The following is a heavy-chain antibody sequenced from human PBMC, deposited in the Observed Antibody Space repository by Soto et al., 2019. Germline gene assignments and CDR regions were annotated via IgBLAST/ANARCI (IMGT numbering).Heavy chain of an antibody. D-gene: IGHD2-15*01. J-gene: IGHJ3*02. CDR1: GYTFTSYG. Sequence: ASVKVSCKASGYTFTSYGISWVRQAPGRGLEWMGWISAYSGNTNYAQNLQGRVTITADESTSTAYMELSSLRSEDTAVYYCARVKIEKDIVVVVAAPDDAFDIWGQGTMVTVSS. CDR2: ISAYSGNT. CDR3: ARVKIEKDIVVVVAAPDDAFDI. V-gene: IGHV1-18*01.